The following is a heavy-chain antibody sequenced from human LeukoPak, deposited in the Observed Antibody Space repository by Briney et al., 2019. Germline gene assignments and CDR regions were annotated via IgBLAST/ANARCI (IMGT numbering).Heavy chain of an antibody. CDR1: GAYVSSGSYY. D-gene: IGHD3-9*01. V-gene: IGHV4-61*01. Sequence: PSETLSLTCTVSGAYVSSGSYYWSWIRQPPGKGLEWIGYIYYSGTTNYNPSLKSRVTISVDTSKNQFSLRLSSVTAADTALYYCARGDILTGFYLYYFDYWGQGALVTVSS. J-gene: IGHJ4*02. CDR3: ARGDILTGFYLYYFDY. CDR2: IYYSGTT.